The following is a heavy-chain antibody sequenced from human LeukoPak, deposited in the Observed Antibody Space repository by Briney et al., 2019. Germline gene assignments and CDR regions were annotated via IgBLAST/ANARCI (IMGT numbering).Heavy chain of an antibody. Sequence: GGSLRLSRAASGFTFKTYWMTWVRQAPGKGLEWLANIEQDGSEKYYVDSVKGRFTISRDNAKNSLYLQMNSLRADDTAVYYCARDEFGDYWGQGTLVTVSS. D-gene: IGHD3-16*01. J-gene: IGHJ4*02. CDR2: IEQDGSEK. CDR3: ARDEFGDY. CDR1: GFTFKTYW. V-gene: IGHV3-7*04.